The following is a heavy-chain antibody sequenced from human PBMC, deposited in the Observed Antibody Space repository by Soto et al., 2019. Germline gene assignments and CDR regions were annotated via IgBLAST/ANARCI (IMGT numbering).Heavy chain of an antibody. J-gene: IGHJ4*02. D-gene: IGHD4-17*01. Sequence: QVPLVESGGGVVQPGRSLRLSCAASGFTFSSYGMHWVRQAPGKGLEWVAVISYDGNNKYYADSVKGRFTISRDNSKNTLYLQMNSLRAEDTAVYYCAKEHLETTVTTPSYWGQGTLVTVSS. CDR3: AKEHLETTVTTPSY. V-gene: IGHV3-30*18. CDR2: ISYDGNNK. CDR1: GFTFSSYG.